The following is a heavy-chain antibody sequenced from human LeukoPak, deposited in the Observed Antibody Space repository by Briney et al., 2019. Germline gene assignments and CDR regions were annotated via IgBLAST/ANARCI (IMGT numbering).Heavy chain of an antibody. CDR2: INPNSGGT. CDR1: GYTFTGYY. J-gene: IGHJ5*02. V-gene: IGHV1-2*02. CDR3: ARAGDSGNLA. D-gene: IGHD1-26*01. Sequence: ASVKVSCKASGYTFTGYYMHWVRQAPGQGLEWMGWINPNSGGTNYAQDFHGRVTMTRDTSISTADMELSRLRSDDTAAYYCARAGDSGNLAWGQGTLVTVSS.